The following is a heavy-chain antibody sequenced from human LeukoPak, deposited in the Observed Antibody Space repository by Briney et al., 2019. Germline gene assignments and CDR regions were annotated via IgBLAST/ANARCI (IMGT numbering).Heavy chain of an antibody. D-gene: IGHD3-10*01. CDR3: AREDHDYYGSGSYPDY. V-gene: IGHV3-21*01. J-gene: IGHJ4*02. CDR2: ISSSSSYI. Sequence: GGSLRLSCAASGFTFSSYSMNWVRQAPGKGLEWASSISSSSSYIYYADSVKGRFTISRDNAKNSLYLQMNSLRAEDTAVYYCAREDHDYYGSGSYPDYWGQGTLVTVSS. CDR1: GFTFSSYS.